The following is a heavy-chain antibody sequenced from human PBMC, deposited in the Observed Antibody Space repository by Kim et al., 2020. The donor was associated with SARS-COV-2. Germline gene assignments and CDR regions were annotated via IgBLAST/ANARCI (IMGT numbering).Heavy chain of an antibody. D-gene: IGHD5-18*01. V-gene: IGHV3-33*01. CDR3: ARDWVGGYSYGYGFDY. CDR2: IWYDGSNK. Sequence: GGSLRLSCAASGFTFSSYGMHWVRQAPGKGLEWVAVIWYDGSNKYYADSVKGRFTISRDNSKNTLYLQMNSLRAEDTAVYYCARDWVGGYSYGYGFDYWGQGTLVTVSS. CDR1: GFTFSSYG. J-gene: IGHJ4*02.